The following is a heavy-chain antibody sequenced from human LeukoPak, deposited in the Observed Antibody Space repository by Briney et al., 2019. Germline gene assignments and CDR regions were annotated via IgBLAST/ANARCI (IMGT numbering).Heavy chain of an antibody. D-gene: IGHD3-9*01. CDR1: GFSLSTSGVG. V-gene: IGHV2-5*01. J-gene: IGHJ4*02. Sequence: SGPTLVKPTRTLTLTCTFSGFSLSTSGVGVGWIRQPPGKALEWLALIYWNDDKRYSPSLKSRLTITKDTSKNQVVLTMTNMDPVDTATYYCAHLAMDYDILTGYSNNYYFDYWGQGTLVTVSS. CDR2: IYWNDDK. CDR3: AHLAMDYDILTGYSNNYYFDY.